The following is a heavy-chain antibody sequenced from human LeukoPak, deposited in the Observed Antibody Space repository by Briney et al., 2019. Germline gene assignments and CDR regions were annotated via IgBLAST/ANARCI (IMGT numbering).Heavy chain of an antibody. D-gene: IGHD6-19*01. J-gene: IGHJ4*02. CDR3: ARYSGGWPYYFDY. CDR2: ISNTGDT. CDR1: GGSISIYY. Sequence: SETLSLTCTVSGGSISIYYWSWIRQPPGKGLEWIGYISNTGDTNNNPSLKSRVAISLDTSTNQLSLQLSSVTAADTAVYFCARYSGGWPYYFDYWGRGALVTVSS. V-gene: IGHV4-59*08.